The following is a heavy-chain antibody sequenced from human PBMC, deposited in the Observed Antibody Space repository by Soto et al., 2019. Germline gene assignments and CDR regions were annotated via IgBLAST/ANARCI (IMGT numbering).Heavy chain of an antibody. V-gene: IGHV4-61*05. CDR2: IYYSGST. CDR3: ARRYGGNFDF. Sequence: PSETLSLTCTVSGGSISSSSYYWGWIRQPPGKGLEWIGYIYYSGSTNYNPPLKSRVTISVDTSKNQFSLKLSSVTAADTAVYYCARRYGGNFDFWGQGTLVTVSS. CDR1: GGSISSSSYY. D-gene: IGHD1-26*01. J-gene: IGHJ4*02.